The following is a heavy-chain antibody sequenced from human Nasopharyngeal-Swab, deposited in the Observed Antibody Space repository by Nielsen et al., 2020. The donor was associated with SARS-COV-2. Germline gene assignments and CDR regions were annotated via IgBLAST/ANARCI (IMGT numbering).Heavy chain of an antibody. J-gene: IGHJ4*02. V-gene: IGHV3-33*01. CDR1: GFTSSSYG. CDR3: ARDRAINWNDGYTDY. CDR2: IWYDGGNK. Sequence: GESLKISCAASGFTSSSYGMHWVRQAPGKGLEWVAVIWYDGGNKYYADSVKGRFTISRDNSKNTLYLQMNSLRAEDTAVYYCARDRAINWNDGYTDYWGQGTLVTVSS. D-gene: IGHD1-20*01.